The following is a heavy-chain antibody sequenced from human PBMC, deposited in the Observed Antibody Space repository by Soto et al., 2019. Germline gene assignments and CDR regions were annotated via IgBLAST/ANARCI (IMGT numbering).Heavy chain of an antibody. V-gene: IGHV4-61*01. CDR3: ARGRADSAGSSLGRRMDV. J-gene: IGHJ6*02. Sequence: QVQLQESGPGLVQPSETLSLLCFVSGEAVGSGQSYWNWIRQAPGKGLGWIGHTCVTGAMKYSASLKSRVTMSVDTSKRQISLTLTSVTDADSATYFCARGRADSAGSSLGRRMDVWGQGTTVTVAS. CDR1: GEAVGSGQSY. CDR2: TCVTGAM. D-gene: IGHD3-10*01.